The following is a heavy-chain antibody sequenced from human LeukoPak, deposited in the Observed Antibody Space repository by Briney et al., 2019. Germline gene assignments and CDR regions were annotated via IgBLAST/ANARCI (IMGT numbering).Heavy chain of an antibody. V-gene: IGHV4-4*07. CDR3: ATATGNA. CDR2: ISASGST. J-gene: IGHJ1*01. CDR1: GASFTTGF. Sequence: PSETLSLTCTVSGASFTTGFYNWIRQPAGKGLEWVGLISASGSTSYNPSLRSRLTMSLDTSKNQFSLKLNSVTAADTAVYYCATATGNAWGQGTQVTVSS.